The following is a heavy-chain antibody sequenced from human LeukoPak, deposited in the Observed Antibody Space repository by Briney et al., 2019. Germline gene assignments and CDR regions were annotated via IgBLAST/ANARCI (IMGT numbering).Heavy chain of an antibody. CDR2: INPNSGGT. J-gene: IGHJ4*02. V-gene: IGHV1-2*02. CDR3: ARGELVGATSN. CDR1: GYSFTNYG. D-gene: IGHD1-26*01. Sequence: GASVKVSCKGSGYSFTNYGISWVRQAPGQGLEWMGWINPNSGGTNYAQKFQGRVTMTRDTSISTAYMELSRLRSDDTAVYYCARGELVGATSNWGQGTLVTVSS.